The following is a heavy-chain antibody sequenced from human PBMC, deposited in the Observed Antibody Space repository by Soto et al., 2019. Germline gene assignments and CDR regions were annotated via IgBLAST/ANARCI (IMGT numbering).Heavy chain of an antibody. V-gene: IGHV3-21*01. CDR3: ARSACGGDCYDFDY. Sequence: LRLSCAASGFTFRSYSMNWVRQAPGKGLEWVSSISSSSSYIYYADSVKGRFTISRDNAKNSLYLQMNSLRAEDTAVYYCARSACGGDCYDFDYWGQGTLVTVSS. J-gene: IGHJ4*02. CDR2: ISSSSSYI. CDR1: GFTFRSYS. D-gene: IGHD2-21*02.